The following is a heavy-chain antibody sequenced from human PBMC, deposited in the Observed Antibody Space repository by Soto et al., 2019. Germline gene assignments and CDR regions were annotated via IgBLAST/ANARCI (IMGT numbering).Heavy chain of an antibody. V-gene: IGHV3-23*01. D-gene: IGHD3-22*01. CDR3: AKGWDYYDSSGYSAYYFDY. CDR1: GFTFSSYA. J-gene: IGHJ4*02. Sequence: LRLSCAASGFTFSSYAMSWVRQAPGKGLEWVSAISGSGGSTYYADSVKGRFTISRDNSKNTLYLQMNSLRAEDTAVYYCAKGWDYYDSSGYSAYYFDYWGQGTLVTVSS. CDR2: ISGSGGST.